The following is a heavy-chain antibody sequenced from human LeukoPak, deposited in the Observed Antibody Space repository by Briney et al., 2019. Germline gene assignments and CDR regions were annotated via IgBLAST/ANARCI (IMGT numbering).Heavy chain of an antibody. CDR3: ARSYDFWSGYYFSPQTHYYYYYMDV. J-gene: IGHJ6*03. Sequence: SSETLSLTCTVSGGSISSGSYYWSWIQQPAGKGLEWIGRIYTSGSTNYNPSLKSRVTISVDTSKNQFSLKLSSVTAADTAVYYCARSYDFWSGYYFSPQTHYYYYYMDVWGKGTTVTVSS. CDR1: GGSISSGSYY. D-gene: IGHD3-3*01. CDR2: IYTSGST. V-gene: IGHV4-61*02.